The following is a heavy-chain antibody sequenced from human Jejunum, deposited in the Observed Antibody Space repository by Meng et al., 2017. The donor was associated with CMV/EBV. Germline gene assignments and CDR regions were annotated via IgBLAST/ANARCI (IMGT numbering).Heavy chain of an antibody. CDR2: IYSSGST. CDR3: VREGAVTDCSTDRCYNIDYLQF. J-gene: IGHJ1*01. CDR1: GHSMTGSS. D-gene: IGHD2-2*01. V-gene: IGHV4-4*07. Sequence: VQLGVSGLGLVEPSDTLSPTCTVRGHSMTGSSWTCIRQPAGKGLEWLGRIYSSGSTNYNPSLKSRVTMSVDTSKTQFSLRLSSVTAADTAVYYCVREGAVTDCSTDRCYNIDYLQFWGQGTLVTVSS.